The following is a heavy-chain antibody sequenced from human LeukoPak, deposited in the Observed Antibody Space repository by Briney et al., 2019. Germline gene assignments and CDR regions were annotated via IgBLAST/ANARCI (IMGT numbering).Heavy chain of an antibody. D-gene: IGHD5-18*01. CDR3: ASYTAMVPGEAYFDY. V-gene: IGHV4-31*03. CDR2: IYYSGST. CDR1: GGSISSGGYY. J-gene: IGHJ4*02. Sequence: SQTLSLTCTVPGGSISSGGYYWSWIRQHPGKGLEWIGYIYYSGSTYYNPSLKSRVTISVDTSKNQFSLKLSSVTAADTAVYYCASYTAMVPGEAYFDYWGQGTLVTVSS.